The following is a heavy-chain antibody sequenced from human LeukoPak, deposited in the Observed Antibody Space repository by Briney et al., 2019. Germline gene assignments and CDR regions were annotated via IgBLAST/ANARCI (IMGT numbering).Heavy chain of an antibody. CDR3: AKVSSYSSWDEIDY. CDR2: ISGSGGST. CDR1: GFTFSSYA. D-gene: IGHD6-6*01. Sequence: GSLRLSCAASGFTFSSYAMSWVRQAPGKGLEWVSAISGSGGSTYYADSVKGRFTISRDDSKNTLYLQMNSLRAEDPAVSYCAKVSSYSSWDEIDYWGQGTLVTVPS. V-gene: IGHV3-23*01. J-gene: IGHJ4*02.